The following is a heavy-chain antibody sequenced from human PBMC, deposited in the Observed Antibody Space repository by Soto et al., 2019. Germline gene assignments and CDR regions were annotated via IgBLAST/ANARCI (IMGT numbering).Heavy chain of an antibody. V-gene: IGHV3-23*01. CDR3: AKVQGPDDYQLEHDAFDL. CDR1: GFTFSSYA. Sequence: GGSLRLSCAASGFTFSSYAMSWVRQAPGKGLEWVSAISGSGGSTYYADSVKGRFTISRDNSKNTLYLQMNSLRAEDTAVYYCAKVQGPDDYQLEHDAFDLWGQGTMVTVSS. D-gene: IGHD2-2*01. CDR2: ISGSGGST. J-gene: IGHJ3*01.